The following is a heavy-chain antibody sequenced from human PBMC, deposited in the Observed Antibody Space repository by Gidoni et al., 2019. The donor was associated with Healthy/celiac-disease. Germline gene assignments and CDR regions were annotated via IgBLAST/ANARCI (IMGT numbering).Heavy chain of an antibody. J-gene: IGHJ3*02. Sequence: QVQLVQSGAEVKKPGASVKVSCKASGYTFTSYYMHWVRQAPGQGLEWMGIINPSGGSTSYAQKFQGRVTMTRDTSTSTVYMELSSLRSEDTAVYYWARDQWVGATRDDAFDIWGQGTMVTVSS. CDR1: GYTFTSYY. V-gene: IGHV1-46*03. CDR3: ARDQWVGATRDDAFDI. CDR2: INPSGGST. D-gene: IGHD1-26*01.